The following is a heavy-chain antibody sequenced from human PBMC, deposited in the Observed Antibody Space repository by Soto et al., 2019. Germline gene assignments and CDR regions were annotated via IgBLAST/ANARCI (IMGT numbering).Heavy chain of an antibody. Sequence: PSETLSLTCAVYGGSFSGYYWSWIRQPPGKGLEWIGEINHSGSTNYNPSLKSRVTISVDTSKNQFSLKLSSVTAADTAVYYCARFSTGVYGDYIDDWGQGTRVTVAS. V-gene: IGHV4-34*01. J-gene: IGHJ4*02. CDR3: ARFSTGVYGDYIDD. CDR1: GGSFSGYY. CDR2: INHSGST. D-gene: IGHD4-17*01.